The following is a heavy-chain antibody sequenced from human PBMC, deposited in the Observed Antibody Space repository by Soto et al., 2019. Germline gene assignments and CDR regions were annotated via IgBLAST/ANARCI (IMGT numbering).Heavy chain of an antibody. J-gene: IGHJ4*02. V-gene: IGHV4-31*03. CDR2: IYYSGNT. CDR3: ASSYSGYLDN. D-gene: IGHD3-22*01. Sequence: SETLSLTCTVSGDSMSSGAYYWNWIRQHPGKGLEWIGYIYYSGNTYYNPSLKSRIVISVDTSKNQFSLNLGSVTAADTAIYYCASSYSGYLDNWGRGALGTVSS. CDR1: GDSMSSGAYY.